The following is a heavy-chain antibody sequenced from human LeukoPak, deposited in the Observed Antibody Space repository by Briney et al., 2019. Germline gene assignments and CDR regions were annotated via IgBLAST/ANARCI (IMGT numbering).Heavy chain of an antibody. J-gene: IGHJ4*02. CDR1: GFTFSSYE. D-gene: IGHD3-10*01. Sequence: GGSLRLSCVASGFTFSSYEMNWVRQAPGKGPEWVSYISSSGSTIYYADSVKGRFTISRDNAKNSLYLQMNSLRAEDTAVYYCARDKFPDYYGSGDYFDYWGQGTLVTVSS. CDR3: ARDKFPDYYGSGDYFDY. CDR2: ISSSGSTI. V-gene: IGHV3-48*03.